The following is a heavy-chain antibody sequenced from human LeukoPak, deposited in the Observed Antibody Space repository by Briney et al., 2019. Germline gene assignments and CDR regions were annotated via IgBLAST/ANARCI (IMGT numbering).Heavy chain of an antibody. CDR1: GYTFTGYY. Sequence: ASVKVSCKASGYTFTGYYMHWVRQAPGQGLEWMGWINPNSGGTNYAQKFQGRVTMTRDTSISTAYMEPSRLRSDDTAVYYCARDPYDILTGPHPTYYFDYWGQGTLVTVSS. V-gene: IGHV1-2*02. CDR3: ARDPYDILTGPHPTYYFDY. CDR2: INPNSGGT. D-gene: IGHD3-9*01. J-gene: IGHJ4*02.